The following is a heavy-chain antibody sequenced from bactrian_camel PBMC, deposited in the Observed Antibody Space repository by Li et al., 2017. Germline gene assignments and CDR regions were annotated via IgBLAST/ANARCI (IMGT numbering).Heavy chain of an antibody. D-gene: IGHD2*01. V-gene: IGHV3S40*01. CDR2: ITSLPSLFRAA. Sequence: DVQLVESGGGLVQPGESLRLSCVASGITFSRHDMSWVRQAPGKEVEWVAGITSLPSLFRAASYADSVKGRFTISRDNAKDLVYLQLNSLQPEDTALYFCVKAEYSDDLGGAWGQGTQVTVS. J-gene: IGHJ6*01. CDR3: VKAEYSDDLGGA. CDR1: GITFSRHD.